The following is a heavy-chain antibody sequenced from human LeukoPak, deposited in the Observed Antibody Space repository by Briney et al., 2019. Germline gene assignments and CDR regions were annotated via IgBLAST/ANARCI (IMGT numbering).Heavy chain of an antibody. CDR1: GFTYRSYA. CDR2: ISGSGGST. D-gene: IGHD2-15*01. V-gene: IGHV3-23*01. Sequence: GGSLRLSCAASGFTYRSYAMSWVRQAPGKGLEWVSAISGSGGSTYYADSVKGRFTISRDNSKNTLYLQMNSLRAEDTAVYYCAKFTVVVVAATLDYFDYWGQGTLVTVSS. J-gene: IGHJ4*02. CDR3: AKFTVVVVAATLDYFDY.